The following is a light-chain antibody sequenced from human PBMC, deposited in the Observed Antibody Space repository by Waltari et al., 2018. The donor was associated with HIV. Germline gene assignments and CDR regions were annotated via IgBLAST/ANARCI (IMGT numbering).Light chain of an antibody. CDR3: AAWDDSLNGRV. Sequence: QSVLTQPPSASGTPGQRVTISCSGSSSNIGSNTVNWYQQLPGTAPKLLIYNNNRRPSGVPDRFSGSKSGTSASRAISVLQSEDEADYYCAAWDDSLNGRVFGGGTKLTVL. J-gene: IGLJ3*02. CDR2: NNN. CDR1: SSNIGSNT. V-gene: IGLV1-44*01.